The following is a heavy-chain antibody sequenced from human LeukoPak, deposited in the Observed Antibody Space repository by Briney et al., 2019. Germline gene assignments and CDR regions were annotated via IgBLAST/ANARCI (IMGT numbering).Heavy chain of an antibody. D-gene: IGHD6-19*01. V-gene: IGHV4-59*12. J-gene: IGHJ6*03. CDR3: ARVFSGWYYSDYYMDV. CDR1: GGSISSYY. Sequence: PSETLSLTCTVSGGSISSYYWSWIRQPPGKGLEWIGEIYHSGSTNCNPSLKSRVTISVDKSKNQFSLKLSSVTAADTAVYYCARVFSGWYYSDYYMDVWGKGTTVTVSS. CDR2: IYHSGST.